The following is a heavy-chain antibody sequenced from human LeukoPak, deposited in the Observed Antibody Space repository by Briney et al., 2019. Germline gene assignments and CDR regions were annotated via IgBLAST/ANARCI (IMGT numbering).Heavy chain of an antibody. CDR2: IYHSGST. V-gene: IGHV4-34*01. D-gene: IGHD1-1*01. Sequence: KPSETLSLTCAVYGGSFSGYYWSWLRQPPGKGLEWIGSIYHSGSTYYNPSLKSRVTISVDTSKNQFSLKLSSVTAADTAVYYCARPWKGQRALYAFDIWGQGTMVTVSS. CDR3: ARPWKGQRALYAFDI. J-gene: IGHJ3*02. CDR1: GGSFSGYY.